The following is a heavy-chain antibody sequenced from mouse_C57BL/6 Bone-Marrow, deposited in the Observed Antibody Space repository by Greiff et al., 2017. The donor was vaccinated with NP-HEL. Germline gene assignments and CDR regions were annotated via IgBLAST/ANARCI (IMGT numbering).Heavy chain of an antibody. CDR2: INPNYGTT. CDR3: ARSLITTVVGYFDV. D-gene: IGHD1-1*01. V-gene: IGHV1-39*01. J-gene: IGHJ1*03. CDR1: GYSFTDYN. Sequence: EVQLQESGPELVKPGASVKISCKASGYSFTDYNMNWVKQSNGKSLEWIGVINPNYGTTSYNQKFKGKATLTVDQSSSTAYMQLNSLTSEDSAVYYCARSLITTVVGYFDVWGTGTTVTVSS.